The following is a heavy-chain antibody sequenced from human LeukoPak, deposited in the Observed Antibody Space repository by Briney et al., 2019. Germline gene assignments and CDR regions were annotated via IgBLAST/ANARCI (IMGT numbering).Heavy chain of an antibody. Sequence: ASVKVSCKGSGYNFDRYGVNWVRQATGQGLEWMGWMNPNSGRTGYAQNFQGRITITRNTSISTAYMELSSLRSEDTAVYYCTRETSSRYFDYWGQGTLVTVSS. CDR1: GYNFDRYG. CDR2: MNPNSGRT. V-gene: IGHV1-8*03. CDR3: TRETSSRYFDY. J-gene: IGHJ4*02.